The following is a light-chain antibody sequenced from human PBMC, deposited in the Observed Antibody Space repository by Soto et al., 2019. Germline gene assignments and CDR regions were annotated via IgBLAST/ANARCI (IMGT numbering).Light chain of an antibody. CDR2: SAS. J-gene: IGKJ5*01. V-gene: IGKV1-27*01. CDR1: KGTSSY. Sequence: DIQLTQSPSSLSASVVDRVTITCVVNKGTSSYLNWYRQKTRTVPDLVIYSASNSPAGLPSRFSGSGSATDSHLTISRLQPEADATYYGQRTYNPPTTFGQGTRLEIK. CDR3: QRTYNPPTT.